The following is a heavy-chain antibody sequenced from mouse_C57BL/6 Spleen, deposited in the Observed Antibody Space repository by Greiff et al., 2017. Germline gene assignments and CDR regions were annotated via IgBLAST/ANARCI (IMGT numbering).Heavy chain of an antibody. CDR2: INPNNGGT. Sequence: VQLQQSGPELVKPGASVKIPCKASGYTFTDYIMDWVKQSHGKSLEWIGDINPNNGGTIYNQKFKGKATLTVDKSSSTAYMELRSLTSEDTAVYYCARTDYSNSYYAMDYWGQGTSVTVSS. D-gene: IGHD2-5*01. CDR1: GYTFTDYI. CDR3: ARTDYSNSYYAMDY. V-gene: IGHV1-18*01. J-gene: IGHJ4*01.